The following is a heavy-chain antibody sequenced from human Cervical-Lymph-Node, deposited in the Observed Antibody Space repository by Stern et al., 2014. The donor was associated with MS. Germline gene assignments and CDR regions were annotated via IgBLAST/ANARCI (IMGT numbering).Heavy chain of an antibody. CDR2: IIPIIGTA. Sequence: QVQLVQSGAEVKKPGSSVKVSCKASGGTFSSYAFSWVRQAPGKGLAWVGGIIPIIGTANYAQKFQGRVTITADNSLKTAYVEVSSLRSEDTAVYYCARDQRHYGSGHYAFDIWGQGTMVTVSS. CDR3: ARDQRHYGSGHYAFDI. J-gene: IGHJ3*02. V-gene: IGHV1-69*06. D-gene: IGHD3-10*01. CDR1: GGTFSSYA.